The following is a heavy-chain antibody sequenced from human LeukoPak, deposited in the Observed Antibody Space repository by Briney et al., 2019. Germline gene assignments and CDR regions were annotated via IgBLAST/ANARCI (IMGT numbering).Heavy chain of an antibody. J-gene: IGHJ4*02. Sequence: PGGSLRLSCAVSGFTFSNYWMHWVRHAPGKGLVWVARINSDGRSTNYGDSVKGRFTISRDNAKNTLYLQMNSLRAGDTAVYYCARVSDWNFNYWGQGTLVTVSS. D-gene: IGHD3/OR15-3a*01. CDR1: GFTFSNYW. CDR2: INSDGRST. CDR3: ARVSDWNFNY. V-gene: IGHV3-74*01.